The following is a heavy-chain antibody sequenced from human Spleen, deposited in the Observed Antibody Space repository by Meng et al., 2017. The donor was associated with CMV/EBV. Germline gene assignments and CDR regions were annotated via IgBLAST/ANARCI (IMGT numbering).Heavy chain of an antibody. CDR2: SNHSGST. V-gene: IGHV4-34*01. J-gene: IGHJ4*02. Sequence: SETLSLTCAVYGGSFSGYYWSWIRQPPGKGLEWIGESNHSGSTNYNPSLKSRVTISVDTSKNHFSLKLSSVTAADTAVYYCATPRAGFASGWSFDYWGQGALVTVSS. D-gene: IGHD6-19*01. CDR1: GGSFSGYY. CDR3: ATPRAGFASGWSFDY.